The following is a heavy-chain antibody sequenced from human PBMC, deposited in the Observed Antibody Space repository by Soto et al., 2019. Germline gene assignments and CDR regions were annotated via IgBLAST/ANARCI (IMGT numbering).Heavy chain of an antibody. CDR2: IIPIFGTA. Sequence: SVKVSCKASGGTFSSYAISWVRQAPGQGLEWMGGIIPIFGTANYAQKFQGRVTITADESTSTAYMELSSLRSEDTAVYYCASHVDTAMETIDYWGQGTLVTVSS. CDR1: GGTFSSYA. CDR3: ASHVDTAMETIDY. D-gene: IGHD5-18*01. J-gene: IGHJ4*02. V-gene: IGHV1-69*13.